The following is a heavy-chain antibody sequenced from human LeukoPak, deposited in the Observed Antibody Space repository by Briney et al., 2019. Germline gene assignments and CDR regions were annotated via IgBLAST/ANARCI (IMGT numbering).Heavy chain of an antibody. Sequence: SETLSLTCAVYGGSFGGYYWSWIRQPPGKGLEWIGEINHSGSTNYNPSLKSRVTISVDTSKNQFSLKLSSVTAADTAVYYCARGTENYYDSSGYIGPAFDIWGQGTMVTVSS. D-gene: IGHD3-22*01. V-gene: IGHV4-34*01. CDR1: GGSFGGYY. J-gene: IGHJ3*02. CDR3: ARGTENYYDSSGYIGPAFDI. CDR2: INHSGST.